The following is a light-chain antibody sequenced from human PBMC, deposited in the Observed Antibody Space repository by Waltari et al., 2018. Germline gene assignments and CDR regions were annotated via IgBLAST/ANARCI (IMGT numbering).Light chain of an antibody. CDR3: QQRSNWPYT. V-gene: IGKV3-11*01. CDR1: QTVRTF. CDR2: DAS. J-gene: IGKJ2*01. Sequence: EIVLTQSPATLSLSPGERATLSCRPSQTVRTFLAWYQQKPGQAPRLLIFDASSRATGIPAKFRGSGSGTDFTLTVSNLEPEDFAVYYCQQRSNWPYTFGQGTRVDIK.